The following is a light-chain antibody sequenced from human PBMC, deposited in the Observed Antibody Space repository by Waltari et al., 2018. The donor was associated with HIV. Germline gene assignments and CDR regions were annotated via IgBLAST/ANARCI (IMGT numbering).Light chain of an antibody. V-gene: IGLV1-47*01. CDR1: TSNIGSND. CDR2: RNN. J-gene: IGLJ2*01. CDR3: VAWDDSLRGVV. Sequence: SVLTQPPSASGTPGQRVTISCSGSTSNIGSNDVFWYQHLPGAAPKLLNHRNNQLPSGVPDRFSGSTSGTSASLAISGLRSEDEADYYCVAWDDSLRGVVFGGGTKVAAL.